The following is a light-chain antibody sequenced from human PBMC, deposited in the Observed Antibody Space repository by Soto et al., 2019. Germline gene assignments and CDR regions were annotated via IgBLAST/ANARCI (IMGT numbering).Light chain of an antibody. CDR1: QSVSSSY. V-gene: IGKV3-20*01. CDR2: GAA. J-gene: IGKJ1*01. CDR3: QQYGNSLSWT. Sequence: EIVLTQSPGTLSLSPGQRATLSCRASQSVSSSYLAWYQQKPGQAPRLXIFGAASRATGSPDRFSGSGSGTDLTLTISRLETEYFAVYYCQQYGNSLSWTFGQGTKVYIK.